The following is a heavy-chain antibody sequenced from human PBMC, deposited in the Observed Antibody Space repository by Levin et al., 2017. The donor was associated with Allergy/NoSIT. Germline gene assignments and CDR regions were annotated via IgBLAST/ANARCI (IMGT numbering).Heavy chain of an antibody. CDR1: GFTFSDYY. CDR3: ARARWRGSDYGDYAEYFQH. CDR2: ISSSSSYT. J-gene: IGHJ1*01. V-gene: IGHV3-11*05. D-gene: IGHD4-17*01. Sequence: GGSLRLSCAASGFTFSDYYMSWIRQAPGKGLEWVSYISSSSSYTNYADSVKGRFTISRDNAKNSLYLQMNSLRAEDTAVYYCARARWRGSDYGDYAEYFQHWGQGTLVTVSS.